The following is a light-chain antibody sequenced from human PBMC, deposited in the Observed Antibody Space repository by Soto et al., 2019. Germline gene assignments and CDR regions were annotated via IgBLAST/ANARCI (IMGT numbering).Light chain of an antibody. CDR3: QQYNNWPLT. CDR2: VAS. V-gene: IGKV3-15*01. J-gene: IGKJ4*01. Sequence: ETVMTQSPATLSVSPGERVTLSCRASQSVSNSRLAWYQQKPGQAPRLLIYVASTRATGIPARFSGSGSGTEFTLTISSLQSEDFAVYYCQQYNNWPLTFGGGTKVEIK. CDR1: QSVSNS.